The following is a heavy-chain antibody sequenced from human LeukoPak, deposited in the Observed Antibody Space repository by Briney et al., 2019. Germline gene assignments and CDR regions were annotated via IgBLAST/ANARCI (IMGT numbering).Heavy chain of an antibody. J-gene: IGHJ5*02. CDR3: ARVGAVWYQLLSYGWGNWFDP. Sequence: SETLSLTCTVSGGSISSGGYYWNWIRQHPGKGLEWIGYIYYSGSTYYNPSLKSRVIISVDTSKNQFSLKLRSVTAADTAVYYCARVGAVWYQLLSYGWGNWFDPWGQGTLVTVSS. CDR1: GGSISSGGYY. D-gene: IGHD2-2*01. V-gene: IGHV4-31*03. CDR2: IYYSGST.